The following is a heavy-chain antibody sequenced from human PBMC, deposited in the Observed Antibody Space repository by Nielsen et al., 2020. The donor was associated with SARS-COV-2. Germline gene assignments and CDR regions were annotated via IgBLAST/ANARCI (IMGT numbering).Heavy chain of an antibody. CDR3: AKEGDGYCSGGSCNGMDV. Sequence: GGSLRLSCAASGFTFSSYGMHWVRQAPGKGLAWVAVISYDGSNKYYADSVKGRFTISRDNSKNTLYLQMNSLRAEDTAVYYCAKEGDGYCSGGSCNGMDVWGQGTTVTVSS. CDR1: GFTFSSYG. D-gene: IGHD2-15*01. J-gene: IGHJ6*02. V-gene: IGHV3-30*18. CDR2: ISYDGSNK.